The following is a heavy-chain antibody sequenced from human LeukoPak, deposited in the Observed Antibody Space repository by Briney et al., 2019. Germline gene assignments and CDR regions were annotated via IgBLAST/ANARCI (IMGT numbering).Heavy chain of an antibody. V-gene: IGHV3-48*03. J-gene: IGHJ6*03. CDR1: GFTFSSYE. CDR3: AKDDYYDSSGYPYYMDV. CDR2: ISSSGSTI. D-gene: IGHD3-22*01. Sequence: GGSLRLSCAASGFTFSSYEMNWVRQAPGKGLEWVSYISSSGSTIYYADSVKGRFTISRDNSKNTLYLQMNSLRAEDTAVYYCAKDDYYDSSGYPYYMDVWGKGTTVTISS.